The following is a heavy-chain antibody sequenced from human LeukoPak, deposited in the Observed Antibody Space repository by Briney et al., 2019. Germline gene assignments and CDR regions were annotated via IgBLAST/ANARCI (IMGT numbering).Heavy chain of an antibody. CDR3: RGYCSSTSCDPQGFSFDY. Sequence: SETLSHTCAVYGGSLSDYYWSWIRQPPGKGLEWIGEIYHSGSTNYNPSLKSRVTISVDTSKNQFSLKLSSVTAADTAVYYCRGYCSSTSCDPQGFSFDYWGQGTLVTVSS. J-gene: IGHJ4*02. CDR2: IYHSGST. V-gene: IGHV4-34*01. CDR1: GGSLSDYY. D-gene: IGHD2-2*01.